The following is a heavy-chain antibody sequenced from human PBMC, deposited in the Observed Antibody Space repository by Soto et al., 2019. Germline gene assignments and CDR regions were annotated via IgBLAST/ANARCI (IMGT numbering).Heavy chain of an antibody. CDR2: INPSGGST. J-gene: IGHJ5*02. CDR1: GYTFTSYY. V-gene: IGHV1-46*01. CDR3: ARAGGVGYCSGGSCSRWFDP. Sequence: QVQLVQSGAEVKKPGASVKVSCKASGYTFTSYYMHWVRQAPGQGLEWMGIINPSGGSTSYAQKFQGRVTMNRDTSTSTVYMELSSLRSEDTAVYYCARAGGVGYCSGGSCSRWFDPWGQGTLVTVSS. D-gene: IGHD2-15*01.